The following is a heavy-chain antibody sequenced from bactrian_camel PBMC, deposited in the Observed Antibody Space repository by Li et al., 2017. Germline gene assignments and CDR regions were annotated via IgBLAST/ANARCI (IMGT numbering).Heavy chain of an antibody. CDR1: GLTYTMSEYR. CDR3: AAARRELWNGLTLRDPDFAY. Sequence: HVQLVESGGGSVQAGGSLSVSCLVSGLTYTMSEYRFGWFRQAPGKEREGVAAFGRDGSTSYAGSVKGRFTISKDNSKAILGLQMNDLKPEDTGNYYCAAARRELWNGLTLRDPDFAYWGQGTQVTVS. J-gene: IGHJ6*01. CDR2: FGRDGST. V-gene: IGHV3S53*01. D-gene: IGHD3*01.